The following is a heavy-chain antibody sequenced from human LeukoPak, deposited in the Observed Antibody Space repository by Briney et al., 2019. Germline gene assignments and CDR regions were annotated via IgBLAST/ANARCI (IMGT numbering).Heavy chain of an antibody. CDR2: INPSAGST. J-gene: IGHJ4*02. V-gene: IGHV1-46*01. Sequence: ASVKVSSKASGYTFTSYYMHWVRQAPGQGLEWMGVINPSAGSTSYVQKFQGRVTMTRDTSTSTVYMELSSLRSEDTAVYYCARGRSPYGGVYYFDDWGQGTLVTVSS. CDR3: ARGRSPYGGVYYFDD. CDR1: GYTFTSYY. D-gene: IGHD4-23*01.